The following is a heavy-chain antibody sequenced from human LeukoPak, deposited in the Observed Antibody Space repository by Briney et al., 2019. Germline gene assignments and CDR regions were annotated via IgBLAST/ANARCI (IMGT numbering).Heavy chain of an antibody. Sequence: GGSLRLSCAASGFTFSTYSMNWVRQAPGKGLEWVSSITGNSDFMSYADSVKGRFIISRDDSKNILDLQMNSLKAEDTAVYYCARGNYATTGPGALDIWGQGTMVTVSS. CDR1: GFTFSTYS. CDR3: ARGNYATTGPGALDI. J-gene: IGHJ3*02. V-gene: IGHV3-21*04. D-gene: IGHD1-26*01. CDR2: ITGNSDFM.